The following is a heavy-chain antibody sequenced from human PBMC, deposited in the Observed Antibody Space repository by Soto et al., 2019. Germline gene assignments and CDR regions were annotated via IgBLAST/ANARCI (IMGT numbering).Heavy chain of an antibody. CDR3: TGAPAGYSYGYFLDY. CDR1: GGTFSSYA. V-gene: IGHV1-69*13. J-gene: IGHJ4*02. Sequence: ASVKVSCKASGGTFSSYAISWVRQAPGQGLEWMGGIIPIFGTANYAQKFQGRVTITADESTSTAYMELSSLRSEDTAVYYCTGAPAGYSYGYFLDYWGQGTLVTVSS. CDR2: IIPIFGTA. D-gene: IGHD5-18*01.